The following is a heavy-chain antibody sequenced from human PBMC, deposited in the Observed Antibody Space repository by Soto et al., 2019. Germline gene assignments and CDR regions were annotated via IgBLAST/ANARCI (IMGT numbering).Heavy chain of an antibody. CDR3: ASSYGSGPVYY. D-gene: IGHD3-10*01. J-gene: IGHJ4*02. V-gene: IGHV1-69*01. Sequence: QVQLVQSGAEVKKPGSSVKVACMASGGTFSSYAISWVRQAPGQGLEWVGGLMPICGTANYAQKYQGRVTITADESTSTAYMELISLRSEDTDVYYCASSYGSGPVYYWGQGTLVTVSS. CDR2: LMPICGTA. CDR1: GGTFSSYA.